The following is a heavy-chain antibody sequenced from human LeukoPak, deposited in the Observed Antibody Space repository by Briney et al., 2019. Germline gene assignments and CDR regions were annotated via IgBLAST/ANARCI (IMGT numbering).Heavy chain of an antibody. D-gene: IGHD1-7*01. CDR2: ISWNSGSI. V-gene: IGHV3-9*01. CDR1: GFTFDDYA. Sequence: QPGRSLRLSCAASGFTFDDYAMHWVRQAPGKGLEWVSGISWNSGSIGYADSVKGRFTISRDNAKNSLYLQMNSLRAEDTALYYCAKDIFGSLTGTTLDYWGQGTLVTVSS. J-gene: IGHJ4*02. CDR3: AKDIFGSLTGTTLDY.